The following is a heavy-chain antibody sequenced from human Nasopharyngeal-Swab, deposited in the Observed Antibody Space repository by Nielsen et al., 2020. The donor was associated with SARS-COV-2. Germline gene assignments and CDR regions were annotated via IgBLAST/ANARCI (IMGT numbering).Heavy chain of an antibody. CDR1: GFTFSSYS. CDR2: ISSSSSYI. J-gene: IGHJ6*02. Sequence: GESLKISYAASGFTFSSYSMNWVRQAPGKGLEWVSSISSSSSYIYYADSVKGRFTISRDNAKNSLYLQMSSLRAEDTAVYYCARFSQLGPSMDVWGQGTTVTVSS. D-gene: IGHD6-6*01. CDR3: ARFSQLGPSMDV. V-gene: IGHV3-21*01.